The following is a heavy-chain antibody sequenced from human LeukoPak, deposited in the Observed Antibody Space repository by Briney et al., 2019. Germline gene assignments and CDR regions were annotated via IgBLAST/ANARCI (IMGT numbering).Heavy chain of an antibody. CDR1: GCSISSSSYY. V-gene: IGHV4-39*01. CDR3: ARQGRRMGYDFWSGYRHFDY. Sequence: SESLSLTCTVSGCSISSSSYYWGWLRQPPGEGLEWIVSIYYSGSTYYKSSLKRLVTISVNTSKNQFSLKLSSVTAADTAVYFCARQGRRMGYDFWSGYRHFDYWGQGTLVTVSS. D-gene: IGHD3-3*01. J-gene: IGHJ4*02. CDR2: IYYSGST.